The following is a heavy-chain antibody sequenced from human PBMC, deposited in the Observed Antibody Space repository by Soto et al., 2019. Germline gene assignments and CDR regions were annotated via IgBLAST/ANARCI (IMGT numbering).Heavy chain of an antibody. CDR3: AKDTYYYGSGREGYGMDV. J-gene: IGHJ6*02. CDR1: GFTFSSYG. Sequence: PGGSLRLSCAASGFTFSSYGMHWVRQAPGKGLEWVAVISYDGSNKYYADSVKGRFTISRDNSKNTLYLQMNSLRAEDTALYYCAKDTYYYGSGREGYGMDVWGQGTTVTVSS. D-gene: IGHD3-10*01. CDR2: ISYDGSNK. V-gene: IGHV3-30*18.